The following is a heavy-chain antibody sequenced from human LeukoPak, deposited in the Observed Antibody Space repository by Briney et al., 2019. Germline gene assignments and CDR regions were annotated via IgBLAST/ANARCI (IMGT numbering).Heavy chain of an antibody. Sequence: GGSLRLSCAASGFTFGSYAMNWVRQAPGKGLEWVSGISWNSGSIGYADSVKGRFTISRDNAKNSLYLQMNSLRAEDTALYYCAKDWYGDYERRGGFDYWGQGTLVTVSS. J-gene: IGHJ4*02. D-gene: IGHD4-17*01. CDR1: GFTFGSYA. CDR3: AKDWYGDYERRGGFDY. CDR2: ISWNSGSI. V-gene: IGHV3-9*01.